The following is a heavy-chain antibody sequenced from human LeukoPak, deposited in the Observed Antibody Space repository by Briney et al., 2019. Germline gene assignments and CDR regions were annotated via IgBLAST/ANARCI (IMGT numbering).Heavy chain of an antibody. Sequence: SQTLSLTCAISGDSVSSNSAAWNWIRQSPSRGLEWLGRTYYRSKWSNNYAVSVKTRITINSDTSKNQFALQLNSVTPVDTAVYYCARGSNDYRDYSFDYWGQGTLVTVSS. J-gene: IGHJ4*02. CDR3: ARGSNDYRDYSFDY. D-gene: IGHD4-17*01. V-gene: IGHV6-1*01. CDR1: GDSVSSNSAA. CDR2: TYYRSKWSN.